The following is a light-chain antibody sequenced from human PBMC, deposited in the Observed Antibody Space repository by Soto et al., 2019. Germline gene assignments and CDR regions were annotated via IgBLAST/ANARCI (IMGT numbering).Light chain of an antibody. CDR3: QQYYSSPRT. CDR2: WAS. Sequence: DIVMTQCPDSLAVSLGERATINCKSSQSVLYSSNNKNYLAWYQQKPGQPPKLLIYWASTRESGVPDRFSGSGSGTDVTLTISSLQAEDVAFYYCQQYYSSPRTFGQGTKVEIK. CDR1: QSVLYSSNNKNY. V-gene: IGKV4-1*01. J-gene: IGKJ1*01.